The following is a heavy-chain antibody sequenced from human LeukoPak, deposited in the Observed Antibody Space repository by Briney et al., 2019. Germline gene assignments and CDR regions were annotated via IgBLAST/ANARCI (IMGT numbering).Heavy chain of an antibody. D-gene: IGHD5-18*01. J-gene: IGHJ4*02. Sequence: GGSLRLSCAASGFTFSSYSMNWVRQAPGKGLVWVSSISSSGNNKYYAESVKGRFTISRDNAKNSLYLQMNSLRAEDAAAYYCARDNNYGTGSDYWGQGTLVTVSS. CDR3: ARDNNYGTGSDY. V-gene: IGHV3-21*06. CDR1: GFTFSSYS. CDR2: ISSSGNNK.